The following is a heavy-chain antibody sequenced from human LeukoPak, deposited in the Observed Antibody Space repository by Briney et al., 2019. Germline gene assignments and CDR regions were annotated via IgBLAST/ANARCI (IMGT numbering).Heavy chain of an antibody. Sequence: GGSLRLSCAASGFTFRSYDMSWVRQAPGKGLEWVSGMSRTGATTYYADTVKGRFTITRDNSNNTLYLQLYSLRAEDTAIYYCAKVRYNSDYLEELGAFDTWGEGTMLTVS. V-gene: IGHV3-23*01. D-gene: IGHD5-18*01. CDR3: AKVRYNSDYLEELGAFDT. CDR2: MSRTGATT. CDR1: GFTFRSYD. J-gene: IGHJ3*02.